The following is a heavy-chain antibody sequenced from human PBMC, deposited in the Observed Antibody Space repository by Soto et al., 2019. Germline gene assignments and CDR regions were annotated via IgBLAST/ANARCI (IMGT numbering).Heavy chain of an antibody. V-gene: IGHV4-30-4*01. CDR3: ARALVGANFDP. CDR2: IYYSGST. D-gene: IGHD1-26*01. Sequence: SETLSLTCTVSGGSISSGDYYWSWIRQPPGKGLEWIGYIYYSGSTYYNPSLKSRVTISVDTSKNQFSLKLSSVTAADTAVYYCARALVGANFDPWGQGTLVTVSS. CDR1: GGSISSGDYY. J-gene: IGHJ5*02.